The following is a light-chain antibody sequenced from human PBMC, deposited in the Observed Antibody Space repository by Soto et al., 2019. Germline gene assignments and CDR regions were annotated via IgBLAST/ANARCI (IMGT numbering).Light chain of an antibody. V-gene: IGKV3-20*01. CDR2: GAS. Sequence: EIVLTQSPGTMSLSPGERATLYCRASQSISDFIAWHQQKPGQAPRFLIYGASNRATGIPDRFSGSESGTEFTLTIRRLEPEDFAVYYCQQYDNSPLIYTFCQGTKLEIK. CDR3: QQYDNSPLIYT. J-gene: IGKJ2*01. CDR1: QSISDF.